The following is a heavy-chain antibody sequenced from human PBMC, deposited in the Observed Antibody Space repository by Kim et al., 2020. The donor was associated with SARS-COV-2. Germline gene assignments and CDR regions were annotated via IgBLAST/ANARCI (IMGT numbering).Heavy chain of an antibody. V-gene: IGHV3-33*06. CDR1: GFTFSSYG. CDR3: AKDAFGYYYGSGSNYGMDV. J-gene: IGHJ6*02. Sequence: GGSLRLSCAASGFTFSSYGMHWVRQAPGKGLEWVAVIWYDGSNKYYADSVKGRFTISRDNSKNTLYLQMNSLRAEDTAVYYCAKDAFGYYYGSGSNYGMDVWGQGTTVTVSS. D-gene: IGHD3-10*01. CDR2: IWYDGSNK.